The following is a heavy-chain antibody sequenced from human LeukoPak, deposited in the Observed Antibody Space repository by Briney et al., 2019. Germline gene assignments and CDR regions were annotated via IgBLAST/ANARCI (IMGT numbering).Heavy chain of an antibody. D-gene: IGHD2-15*01. J-gene: IGHJ3*02. CDR1: GFTVSSKY. V-gene: IGHV3-66*01. CDR3: ARTAANDAFDI. CDR2: IYSGGST. Sequence: GGSLRLSCAASGFTVSSKYMSWVRQAPGKGLEWVSVIYSGGSTYYTDSVKGRFTVSRDNSKNTLYLHMNSLRAEDTAVYYCARTAANDAFDIWGQGTLVTVSS.